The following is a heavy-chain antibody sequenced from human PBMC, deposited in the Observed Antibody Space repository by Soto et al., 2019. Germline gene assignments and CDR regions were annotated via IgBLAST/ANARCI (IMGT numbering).Heavy chain of an antibody. V-gene: IGHV1-2*04. Sequence: QVQLVQSGAEVKKPGASVKVSCKASGYTFTGYYMHWVRQAPGQGLEWMGWINPNSGGTNYAQKLQGWVTMTRDTSISTAYMELSRLRSDDTAVYYCAREPLGIAAAGTRDAFDIWGQGTMVTVSS. CDR3: AREPLGIAAAGTRDAFDI. D-gene: IGHD6-13*01. J-gene: IGHJ3*02. CDR2: INPNSGGT. CDR1: GYTFTGYY.